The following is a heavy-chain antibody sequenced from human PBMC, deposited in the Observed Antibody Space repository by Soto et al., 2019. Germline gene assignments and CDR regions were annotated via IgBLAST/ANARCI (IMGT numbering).Heavy chain of an antibody. V-gene: IGHV4-31*03. D-gene: IGHD5-18*01. CDR3: ASDSYNFDD. CDR2: IYHSGDT. CDR1: GDSMSSTAYY. Sequence: LSLTCSVSGDSMSSTAYYWSWIRQHPGKGLEWIAYIYHSGDTHYNPSLRSRITISVDTSKNQFSLKLTSVTDADTAVYYCASDSYNFDDWGQGILVTVSS. J-gene: IGHJ4*02.